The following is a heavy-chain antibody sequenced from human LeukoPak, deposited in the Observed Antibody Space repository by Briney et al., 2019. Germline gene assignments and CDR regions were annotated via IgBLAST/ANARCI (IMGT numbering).Heavy chain of an antibody. V-gene: IGHV3-23*01. CDR3: AGNPYDFWSGYYYYGMDV. J-gene: IGHJ6*02. CDR2: ISGSGGST. Sequence: GGSLRLSCAASGFTFSSYAMSWVRQAPGKGLEWVSAISGSGGSTYYADSVKGRFTISRDNSKNTLYLQMNSLRAEDTAVYYCAGNPYDFWSGYYYYGMDVWGQGTTVTVSS. CDR1: GFTFSSYA. D-gene: IGHD3-3*01.